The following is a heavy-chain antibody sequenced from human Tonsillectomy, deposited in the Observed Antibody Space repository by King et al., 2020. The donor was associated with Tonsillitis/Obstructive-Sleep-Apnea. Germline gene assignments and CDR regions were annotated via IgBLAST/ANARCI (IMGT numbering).Heavy chain of an antibody. CDR3: ARKYSNYSLYYSDY. J-gene: IGHJ4*02. V-gene: IGHV1-2*02. CDR2: INPNSGGT. CDR1: GYTFTGYY. D-gene: IGHD4-11*01. Sequence: QLVQSGAEVKKPGASVKVSCKASGYTFTGYYIHWVRQAPGQGLEWMGWINPNSGGTNYAQRFQGRVTMTRDTSISTAYMEMSRLRSDDTAVYYCARKYSNYSLYYSDYWGRGTLDPVSS.